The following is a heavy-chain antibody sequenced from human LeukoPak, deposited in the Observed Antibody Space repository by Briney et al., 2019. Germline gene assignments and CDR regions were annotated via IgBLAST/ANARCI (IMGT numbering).Heavy chain of an antibody. CDR3: ARKSESYYDFWSGYLPENWFDP. D-gene: IGHD3-3*01. CDR2: IYYSGST. CDR1: GGSISSSSYY. Sequence: SETLSLTCTVSGGSISSSSYYWGWIRQPPGKGLEWIGSIYYSGSTNYNPSLKSRVTISVDKSKNQFSLKLSSVTAADTAVYYCARKSESYYDFWSGYLPENWFDPWGQGTLVTVSS. V-gene: IGHV4-39*07. J-gene: IGHJ5*02.